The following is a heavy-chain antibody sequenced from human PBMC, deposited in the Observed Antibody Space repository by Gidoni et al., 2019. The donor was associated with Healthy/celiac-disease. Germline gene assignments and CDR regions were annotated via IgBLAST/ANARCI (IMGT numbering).Heavy chain of an antibody. D-gene: IGHD2-15*01. CDR3: ARGHGLGYCSGGSCYFRYYYYGMDV. CDR1: GGSFSGSY. CDR2: INHSGST. J-gene: IGHJ6*02. Sequence: QVQLQQWGAGLLKPSETLSLTCAVYGGSFSGSYWSWIRQPPGKGLEWIGEINHSGSTNYNPSLKSRVTISVDTSKNQFSLKLSSVTAADTAVYYCARGHGLGYCSGGSCYFRYYYYGMDVWGQGTTVTVSS. V-gene: IGHV4-34*01.